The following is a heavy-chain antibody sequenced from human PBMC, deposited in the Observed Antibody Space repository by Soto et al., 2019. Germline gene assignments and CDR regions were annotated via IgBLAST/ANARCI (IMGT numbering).Heavy chain of an antibody. CDR1: EFTFSSCA. Sequence: PGGSLRLSCSASEFTFSSCAMSWVRQAPGKGLEWVSAINDGGGDTYYTKSVRGRFTISRDNSKNTLYLQMNSLRAEDTAVYYCAQVRGYIYGNPFDYWGQGTLVTVSS. CDR2: INDGGGDT. CDR3: AQVRGYIYGNPFDY. D-gene: IGHD5-18*01. V-gene: IGHV3-23*01. J-gene: IGHJ4*02.